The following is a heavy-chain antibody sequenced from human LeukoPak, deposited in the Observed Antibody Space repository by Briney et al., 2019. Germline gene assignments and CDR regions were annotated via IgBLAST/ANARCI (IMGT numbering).Heavy chain of an antibody. CDR3: ASVDYGGNHDY. Sequence: GGSLRLSCAASGFTFSSYAMHWVRPAPGKGLEWVAVISYGGSNKYYADSVKGRFTISRDNSKNTLYLQMNSLRAEDTAVYYCASVDYGGNHDYWGQGTLVTVSS. D-gene: IGHD4-23*01. J-gene: IGHJ4*02. V-gene: IGHV3-30*01. CDR2: ISYGGSNK. CDR1: GFTFSSYA.